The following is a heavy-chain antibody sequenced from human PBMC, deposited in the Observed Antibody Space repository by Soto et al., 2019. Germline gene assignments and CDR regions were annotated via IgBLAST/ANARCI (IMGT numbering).Heavy chain of an antibody. V-gene: IGHV3-23*01. CDR1: GFTFSSYA. J-gene: IGHJ6*02. CDR2: ISGSGGST. CDR3: AKDGYSYGYYYYYGMDV. Sequence: EVQLLESGGGLVQPGGSLRLSCAASGFTFSSYAMSWVRQAPGKGLEWVSAISGSGGSTYYADSVKGRFTISRDNSKNTLYLQMNSLRDEDTAVYYCAKDGYSYGYYYYYGMDVWGQGTTVTVSS. D-gene: IGHD5-18*01.